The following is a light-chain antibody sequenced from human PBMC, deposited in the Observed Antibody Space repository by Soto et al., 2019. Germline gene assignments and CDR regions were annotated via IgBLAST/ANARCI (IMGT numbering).Light chain of an antibody. V-gene: IGKV3-15*01. Sequence: EIVMTQSPATLSVSPGERATLSCRASQSLRTNLAWYQQRHGQAPRLLIYDASTRAPGIAARFTGSGSGTEFNLTISSLESEDFSVYYCQQYNKWPPITFGQGTRLEI. CDR3: QQYNKWPPIT. CDR2: DAS. CDR1: QSLRTN. J-gene: IGKJ5*01.